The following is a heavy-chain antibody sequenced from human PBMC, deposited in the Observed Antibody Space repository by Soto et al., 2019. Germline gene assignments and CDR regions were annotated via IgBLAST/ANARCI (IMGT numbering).Heavy chain of an antibody. V-gene: IGHV5-10-1*01. CDR3: ARPSGYCSGGSCYSSHYGMDV. Sequence: GESRKISCKGSGYSFTSYWISWVRQMPGKGLEWMGRIDPSDSYTNYSPSFQGHVTISADKSISTAYLQWSSLKASDTAMYYCARPSGYCSGGSCYSSHYGMDVWGQGTTVTVSS. D-gene: IGHD2-15*01. CDR2: IDPSDSYT. CDR1: GYSFTSYW. J-gene: IGHJ6*02.